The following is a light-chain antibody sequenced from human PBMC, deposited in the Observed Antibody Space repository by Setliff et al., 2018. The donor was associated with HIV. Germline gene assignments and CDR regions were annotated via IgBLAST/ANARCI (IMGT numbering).Light chain of an antibody. CDR1: QSVSSY. CDR3: QQRSNWPKS. CDR2: DAS. V-gene: IGKV3-11*01. J-gene: IGKJ4*01. Sequence: EIVLTQSPATLSLSPGERATLSCRASQSVSSYLAWYQQKPGQAPRLLIYDASNRATGIPARFSGSGSGTDFILTISSLEPEDFAVYYCQQRSNWPKSFGGGTKVDIK.